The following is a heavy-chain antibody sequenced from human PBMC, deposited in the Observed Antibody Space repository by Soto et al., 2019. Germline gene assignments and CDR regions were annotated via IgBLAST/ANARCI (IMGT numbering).Heavy chain of an antibody. CDR2: ISGSGGST. Sequence: GGSLRLSCAASGFTFRSYAMSWVRQAPGKGLEWVSAISGSGGSTYYADSVKGRFTISRDNSKNTLYLQMNSLRAEDTAVYYCATGFRNTAMVAFDYWGQGTLVTVSS. CDR3: ATGFRNTAMVAFDY. CDR1: GFTFRSYA. V-gene: IGHV3-23*01. J-gene: IGHJ4*02. D-gene: IGHD5-18*01.